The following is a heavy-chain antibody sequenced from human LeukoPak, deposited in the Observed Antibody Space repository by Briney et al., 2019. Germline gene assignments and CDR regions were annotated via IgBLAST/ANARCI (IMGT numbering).Heavy chain of an antibody. D-gene: IGHD3-3*01. J-gene: IGHJ3*02. CDR3: ARYDFWSGYYGYDAFDI. Sequence: PSETLSLTCAVSGYSISSGYYWGWIRQPPGKGLEWIGSIYHSGSTYYNPSLKSRVTKSVDTSKNQFSLKLSSVTAADTAVYYCARYDFWSGYYGYDAFDIWGQGTMVTVSS. V-gene: IGHV4-38-2*01. CDR1: GYSISSGYY. CDR2: IYHSGST.